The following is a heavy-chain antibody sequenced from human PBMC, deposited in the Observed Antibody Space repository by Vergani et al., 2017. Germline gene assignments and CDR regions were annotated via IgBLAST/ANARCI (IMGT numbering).Heavy chain of an antibody. CDR3: ARDRAIRKGYSGYHY. CDR2: ISSSSSYK. V-gene: IGHV3-21*04. D-gene: IGHD5-12*01. Sequence: EVQLVESGGGLVKPGGSLRLFCAASGFTFSSYSMNWVRQAPGKGLEWVSSISSSSSYKYYADSVKGRFTISRDNAKNSLYLQMNSLRAEDTAVYYCARDRAIRKGYSGYHYWGQGTLVTVSS. J-gene: IGHJ4*02. CDR1: GFTFSSYS.